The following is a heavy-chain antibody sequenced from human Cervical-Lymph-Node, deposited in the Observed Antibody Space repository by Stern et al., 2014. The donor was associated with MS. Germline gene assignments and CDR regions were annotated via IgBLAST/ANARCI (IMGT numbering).Heavy chain of an antibody. V-gene: IGHV4-31*03. CDR2: VYYSGSI. J-gene: IGHJ2*01. Sequence: QVQLVQSGPGLVKPLQTLSLTCTVSGGSVSSGGYFWNWIRQHPGKGLEWIGHVYYSGSIAYNPSLKSRVTISVDTSKNQFSLRLRSVTAADTAVYYCARNPALWYFDLGGRGTLAAVSS. CDR3: ARNPALWYFDL. D-gene: IGHD3-3*02. CDR1: GGSVSSGGYF.